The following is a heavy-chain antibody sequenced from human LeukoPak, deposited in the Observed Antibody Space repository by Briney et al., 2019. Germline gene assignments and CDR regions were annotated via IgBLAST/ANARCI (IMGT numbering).Heavy chain of an antibody. J-gene: IGHJ4*02. D-gene: IGHD3-10*01. Sequence: GGSLRLSCAASGFTFSSYSMNWVRQAPGKGLEWVSFISSSSSSIYYADSVKGRFTISRDNAKNSLYLQMNSLRAEDTAVYYCARELGSYLDYWGQGTLVTVSS. CDR1: GFTFSSYS. CDR3: ARELGSYLDY. CDR2: ISSSSSSI. V-gene: IGHV3-48*04.